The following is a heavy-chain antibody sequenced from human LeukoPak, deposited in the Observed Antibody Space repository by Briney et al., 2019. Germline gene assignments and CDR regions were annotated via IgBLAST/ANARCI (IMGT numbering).Heavy chain of an antibody. Sequence: AASLKISCQASGSIFTSYWIGWVRQLPGKGLEWMGIIYPGDSDTRYRPSFQGQVTISADKSISTAYLQWSSLKASDTAMYYCARPRRVGAIWGCSDYWGQGTLVTVSS. CDR1: GSIFTSYW. CDR3: ARPRRVGAIWGCSDY. CDR2: IYPGDSDT. D-gene: IGHD1-26*01. V-gene: IGHV5-51*01. J-gene: IGHJ4*02.